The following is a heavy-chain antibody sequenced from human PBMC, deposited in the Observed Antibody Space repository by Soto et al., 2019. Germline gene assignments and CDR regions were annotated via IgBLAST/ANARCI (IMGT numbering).Heavy chain of an antibody. V-gene: IGHV4-34*01. CDR1: GGSFSGYY. CDR3: ARLFPYYYYYYMDV. CDR2: INHSGST. Sequence: QVQLRQWGAGLLKPSETLSLTCAVYGGSFSGYYWSWIRQPPGKGLEWIGEINHSGSTNYNPSLKSRVTISVDTSKNQFSLKLSSVTAADTAVYYCARLFPYYYYYYMDVWGKGTTVTVSS. J-gene: IGHJ6*03. D-gene: IGHD2-21*01.